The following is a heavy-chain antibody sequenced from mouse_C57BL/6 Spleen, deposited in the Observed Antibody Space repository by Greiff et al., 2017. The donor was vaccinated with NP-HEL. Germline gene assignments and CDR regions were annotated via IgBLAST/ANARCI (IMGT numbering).Heavy chain of an antibody. CDR2: IYPGSGST. Sequence: QVQLQQPGAELVKPGASVKMSCKASGYTFTSYWITWVKQRPGQGLEWIGDIYPGSGSTNYNEKFKSKATLTVDTSSSTAYMQLSSLTSEASAVYYCAREGALYGSSPWFAYWGQGTLVTVSA. CDR3: AREGALYGSSPWFAY. J-gene: IGHJ3*01. D-gene: IGHD1-1*01. CDR1: GYTFTSYW. V-gene: IGHV1-55*01.